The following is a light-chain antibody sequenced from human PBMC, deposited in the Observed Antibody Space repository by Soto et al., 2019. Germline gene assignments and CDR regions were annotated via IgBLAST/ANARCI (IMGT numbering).Light chain of an antibody. Sequence: DITLTKPPSTLSASVEARVTITGRPSQIISSWLAGYQRKPGKAPKLLIFKATSLESGVPSRCSGIGSGTEFTLTISSLQPDDFATYYCQPYDIYPFTFGPGTKVDIK. J-gene: IGKJ3*01. CDR3: QPYDIYPFT. V-gene: IGKV1-5*03. CDR2: KAT. CDR1: QIISSW.